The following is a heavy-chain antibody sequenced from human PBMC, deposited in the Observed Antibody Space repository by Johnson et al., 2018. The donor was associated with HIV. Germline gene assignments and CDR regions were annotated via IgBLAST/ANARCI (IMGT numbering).Heavy chain of an antibody. CDR3: ARGSSYYYDSSGSDAFDI. Sequence: EVQLVESGGGLVKPGGSLRLSCAASGFTFSSYAMSWVRQAPGKGLEWVSAISGSGGRTYYADSVKGRFTISRENAKNSLYLQMNSLRAGDTAVYYCARGSSYYYDSSGSDAFDIWGQGTMVTVSS. J-gene: IGHJ3*02. V-gene: IGHV3-23*04. CDR2: ISGSGGRT. CDR1: GFTFSSYA. D-gene: IGHD3-22*01.